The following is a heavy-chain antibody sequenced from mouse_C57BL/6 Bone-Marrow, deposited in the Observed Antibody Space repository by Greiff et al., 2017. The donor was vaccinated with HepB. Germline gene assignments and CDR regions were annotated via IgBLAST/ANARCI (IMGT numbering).Heavy chain of an antibody. J-gene: IGHJ3*01. CDR3: ARRWLRRLLFAY. CDR1: GYTFTDYY. CDR2: INPYNGGT. D-gene: IGHD2-2*01. V-gene: IGHV1-19*01. Sequence: VQLQQSGPVLVKPGASVKMSCKASGYTFTDYYMNWVKQSHGKSLEWIGVINPYNGGTSYNQKFKGKATLTVDKASSTAYMELNSLTSEDSAVYYCARRWLRRLLFAYWGQGTLVTVSA.